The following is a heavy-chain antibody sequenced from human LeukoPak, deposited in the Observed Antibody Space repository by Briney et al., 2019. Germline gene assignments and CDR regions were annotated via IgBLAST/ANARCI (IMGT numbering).Heavy chain of an antibody. CDR3: ARVVGDYYYYYYMDV. V-gene: IGHV3-21*01. CDR2: ISSSSSYI. J-gene: IGHJ6*03. Sequence: PGGSLRLSCAASGFTFSSYSMNWVRQAPGKGLEWVSSISSSSSYIYYADSVKGRFTISRDNAKNSLYLQMNSLRAEDTAVYYCARVVGDYYYYYYMDVWGKGTTVTVSS. D-gene: IGHD3-16*01. CDR1: GFTFSSYS.